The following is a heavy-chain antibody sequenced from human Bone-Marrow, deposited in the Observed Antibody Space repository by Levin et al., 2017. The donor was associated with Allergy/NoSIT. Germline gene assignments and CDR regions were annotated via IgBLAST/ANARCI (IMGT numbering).Heavy chain of an antibody. Sequence: PGESLKISCAASGFSFSIFAMHWVRQAPGKGLEWVAVIWFDGSEKYYADSMKGRITISRDNSKNTLYLQMKSLRVKDTAVYYCVRGEGDYVGDTFSLWGQGTMVTVSS. D-gene: IGHD4-17*01. CDR2: IWFDGSEK. CDR3: VRGEGDYVGDTFSL. J-gene: IGHJ3*01. V-gene: IGHV3-33*01. CDR1: GFSFSIFA.